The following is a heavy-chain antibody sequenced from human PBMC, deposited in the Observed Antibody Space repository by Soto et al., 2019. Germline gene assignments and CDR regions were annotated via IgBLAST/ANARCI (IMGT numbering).Heavy chain of an antibody. J-gene: IGHJ5*02. CDR1: GFTFSSYS. V-gene: IGHV3-48*01. CDR3: ARDKYSRSDWFDP. D-gene: IGHD6-6*01. CDR2: ISSSSSTI. Sequence: EVQLVESGGGLVQPGGSLRLSCAASGFTFSSYSMNWVRQAPGKGLEWVSYISSSSSTIYYADSVKGRFTISRDNAKNSLYLRVNSLRAEDTAVYYCARDKYSRSDWFDPWGQGTLVTVSS.